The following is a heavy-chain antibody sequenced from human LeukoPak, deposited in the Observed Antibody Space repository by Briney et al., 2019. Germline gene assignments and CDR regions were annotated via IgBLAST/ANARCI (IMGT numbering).Heavy chain of an antibody. J-gene: IGHJ4*02. V-gene: IGHV4-4*02. CDR3: AREGGPYRPLDY. Sequence: SETLSLTRGVSGGSITNTNYWTWVRQPPGKGLEWIGEVNLQGSTNYNPSLMGRVAIAVDTSENHISLQLTSVTAADTAVYYCAREGGPYRPLDYSGQGTLVTVSP. CDR2: VNLQGST. CDR1: GGSITNTNY.